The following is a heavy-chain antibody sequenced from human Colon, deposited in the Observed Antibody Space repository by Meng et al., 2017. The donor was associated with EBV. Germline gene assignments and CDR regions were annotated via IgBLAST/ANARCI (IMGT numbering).Heavy chain of an antibody. Sequence: QVQLVQSGSELKKPGASVKVSCKASGYIFSTYAINWVRQAPGQGLEWMGWINTNTANPTYAQGFTGRFVFSLDTSVNTACLQISNLKADDTAVYYCAREVESWFDPWGQGTLVTVSS. CDR1: GYIFSTYA. V-gene: IGHV7-4-1*02. CDR2: INTNTANP. CDR3: AREVESWFDP. D-gene: IGHD1-1*01. J-gene: IGHJ5*02.